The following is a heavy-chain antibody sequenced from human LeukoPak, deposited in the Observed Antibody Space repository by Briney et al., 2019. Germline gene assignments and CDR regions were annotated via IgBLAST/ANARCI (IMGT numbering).Heavy chain of an antibody. J-gene: IGHJ4*02. CDR1: GFTFSSYG. Sequence: GGSLRLSCEASGFTFSSYGMHRVRRAPGKGLEWVAVISFDGSDKYYADSVSGRFTISRDNSKNTLYVQMNSLRAEDTAVYYCAKDRAAMPTYYFDYWGQGALVTVSS. V-gene: IGHV3-30*18. D-gene: IGHD2-2*01. CDR2: ISFDGSDK. CDR3: AKDRAAMPTYYFDY.